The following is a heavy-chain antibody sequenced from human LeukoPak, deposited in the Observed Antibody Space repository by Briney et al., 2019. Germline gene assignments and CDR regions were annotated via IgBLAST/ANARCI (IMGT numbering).Heavy chain of an antibody. J-gene: IGHJ6*02. D-gene: IGHD2-21*02. CDR3: ARAPYCGGDCWDAMDV. Sequence: GGSLRLSCAASGFIFSSYDMHWVRQVTGKGLEWVSGIGTAGDTYYSGSVKGRFTISRENAKNSLYLHMNSLRAGDTAVYYCARAPYCGGDCWDAMDVWGQGTTVTVSS. CDR2: IGTAGDT. V-gene: IGHV3-13*04. CDR1: GFIFSSYD.